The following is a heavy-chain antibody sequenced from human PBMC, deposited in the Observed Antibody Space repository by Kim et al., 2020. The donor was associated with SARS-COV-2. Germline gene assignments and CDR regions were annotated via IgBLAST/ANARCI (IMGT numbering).Heavy chain of an antibody. CDR2: IWYDGSNK. Sequence: GGSLRLSCAASGFTFSSYGMHWVRQAPGKGLEWVAVIWYDGSNKYYADSVKGRFTISRDNSKNTLYLQMNSLRAEDTAVYYCAKEMSYRKDYYYYGMDVWGQGTTVTVSS. CDR3: AKEMSYRKDYYYYGMDV. D-gene: IGHD1-26*01. J-gene: IGHJ6*02. V-gene: IGHV3-33*06. CDR1: GFTFSSYG.